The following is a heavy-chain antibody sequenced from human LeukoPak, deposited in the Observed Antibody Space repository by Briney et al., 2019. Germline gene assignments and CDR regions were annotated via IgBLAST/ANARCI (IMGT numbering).Heavy chain of an antibody. CDR1: GASISSYY. CDR3: ARDYSAFDI. CDR2: NYYSGGT. J-gene: IGHJ3*02. D-gene: IGHD1-26*01. Sequence: PSETLSLTCIVSGASISSYYWSWIRQSPGKGLEWIGSNYYSGGTHYNPSLRSRVIISVDTSKNQFSLRLSSVSTADTAIYYCARDYSAFDIWGQGTMVTVSS. V-gene: IGHV4-59*01.